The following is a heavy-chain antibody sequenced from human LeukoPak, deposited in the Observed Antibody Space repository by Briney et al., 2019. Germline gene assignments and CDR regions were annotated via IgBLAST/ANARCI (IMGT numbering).Heavy chain of an antibody. D-gene: IGHD3-22*01. J-gene: IGHJ4*02. CDR2: INWNGGSK. CDR1: GFTFDDYG. CDR3: ARVYYYDTSGYLDCLDY. V-gene: IGHV3-20*04. Sequence: GXXLRLSCAASGFTFDDYGMRWVGQAPGKGLEWVSGINWNGGSKVYADSVKGRFTISRDNAKNCLYLRMKSLRAEDTALYYCARVYYYDTSGYLDCLDYWGQGTLVTVSS.